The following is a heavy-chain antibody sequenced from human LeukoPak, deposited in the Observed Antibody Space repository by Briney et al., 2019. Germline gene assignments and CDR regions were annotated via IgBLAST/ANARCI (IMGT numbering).Heavy chain of an antibody. CDR2: IYYSGST. D-gene: IGHD6-13*01. CDR1: GGSISSYY. V-gene: IGHV4-59*01. J-gene: IGHJ4*02. Sequence: SETLSLTCTVSGGSISSYYWSWIRQPPGKGLEWIGYIYYSGSTNYNPSLKSRVTISVDTSKNQFSLKLSSVTAADTAVYYCASLAACRTFDYWGQGTLVTVSS. CDR3: ASLAACRTFDY.